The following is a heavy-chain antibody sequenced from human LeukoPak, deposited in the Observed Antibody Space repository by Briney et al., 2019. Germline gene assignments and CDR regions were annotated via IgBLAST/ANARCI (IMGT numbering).Heavy chain of an antibody. J-gene: IGHJ4*02. Sequence: PSETLSLTCTVSGYSISSTYYWGWIRQPPGKGLEWIGSIYHSGSTYYNPSLKSRVTISVDTSKNQFSLKLTSVTAADTAVYYCAKAGIAARPGWGQGTLVTVSS. V-gene: IGHV4-38-2*02. CDR2: IYHSGST. CDR3: AKAGIAARPG. CDR1: GYSISSTYY. D-gene: IGHD6-6*01.